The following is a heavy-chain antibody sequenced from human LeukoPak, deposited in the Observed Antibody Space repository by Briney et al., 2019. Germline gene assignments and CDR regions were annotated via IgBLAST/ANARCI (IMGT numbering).Heavy chain of an antibody. Sequence: GASVKVSCKASGYTFTNFDINWVRQAPGQGLEWMGWINPNSGGTNYAQKFQGRVTMTRDTSISTAYMELSRLRSDDTAVYYCAILGLVREFDYWGQGTLVTVSS. CDR2: INPNSGGT. V-gene: IGHV1-2*02. J-gene: IGHJ4*02. CDR1: GYTFTNFD. CDR3: AILGLVREFDY. D-gene: IGHD6-6*01.